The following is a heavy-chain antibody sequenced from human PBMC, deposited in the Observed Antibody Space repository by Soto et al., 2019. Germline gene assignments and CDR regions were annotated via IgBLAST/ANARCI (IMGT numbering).Heavy chain of an antibody. CDR2: ITRTSGTT. CDR1: GFTMSNYV. J-gene: IGHJ5*02. D-gene: IGHD3-3*01. Sequence: PVGSLRLSCVTSGFTMSNYVMNWVRQAPGKGLEWISAITRTSGTTYYADSVKGRSTVSRDNSKNALFLQLSNLRADDTATYYCATSSRDRITVFGEVMNPPFVNWFDRWGQGTLVTVSS. V-gene: IGHV3-23*01. CDR3: ATSSRDRITVFGEVMNPPFVNWFDR.